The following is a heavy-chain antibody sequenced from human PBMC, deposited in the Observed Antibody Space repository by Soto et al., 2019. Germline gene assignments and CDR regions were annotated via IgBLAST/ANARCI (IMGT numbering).Heavy chain of an antibody. D-gene: IGHD5-18*01. CDR2: ISYDGSLQ. CDR1: GFAFSSYG. CDR3: VSDRGYGHASVPYS. J-gene: IGHJ4*02. V-gene: IGHV3-30*03. Sequence: QAQLVESRGGVDQPGRSLRLSCAASGFAFSSYGMHWVRQAPGTGLEWVAVISYDGSLQHYADSVKGRFTISRDNAKNMVLLQMSSLRAEDTAVYYCVSDRGYGHASVPYSWGQGTLVSVSS.